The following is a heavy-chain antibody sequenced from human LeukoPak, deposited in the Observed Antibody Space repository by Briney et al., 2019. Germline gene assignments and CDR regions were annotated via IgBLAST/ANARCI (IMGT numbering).Heavy chain of an antibody. CDR3: ARGAARPNYYYYYGMDV. D-gene: IGHD6-6*01. J-gene: IGHJ6*02. Sequence: GGSLRLSCAASGVTFSSYAMSWVRQAPGKGLEWVAVILYDGSIKQYAESVKGRFTISRDNSKNTLDLQMSSLGVEDTAVYYCARGAARPNYYYYYGMDVWGQGTTVTVSS. CDR2: ILYDGSIK. V-gene: IGHV3-30*03. CDR1: GVTFSSYA.